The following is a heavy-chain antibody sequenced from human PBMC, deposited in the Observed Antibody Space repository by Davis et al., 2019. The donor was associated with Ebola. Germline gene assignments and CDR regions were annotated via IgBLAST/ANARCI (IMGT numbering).Heavy chain of an antibody. Sequence: PGGSLRLSCAASGFTFSSSAMSWVRQAPGKGLEWVSSISVNGGSTYYADSVKGRFTISRDNSKNTLYLQMNSLRAEDTAVYYCARNNYNYVSWGQGTLVTVSS. D-gene: IGHD1-7*01. V-gene: IGHV3-23*01. CDR1: GFTFSSSA. J-gene: IGHJ4*02. CDR2: ISVNGGST. CDR3: ARNNYNYVS.